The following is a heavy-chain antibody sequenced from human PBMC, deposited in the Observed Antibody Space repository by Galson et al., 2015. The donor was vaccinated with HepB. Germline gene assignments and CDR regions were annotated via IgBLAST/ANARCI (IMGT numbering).Heavy chain of an antibody. CDR2: INSDGSST. J-gene: IGHJ4*02. Sequence: SLRLSCAASGFTFSSYRMHWVRQAPGKGLVWVSRINSDGSSTSYADSVKGRFTISRDNAKNTMYLQMNSLIAEDTAVYYCARDLTYYDSLTGSFVKYFDYWGQGTLVTVSS. D-gene: IGHD3-9*01. CDR3: ARDLTYYDSLTGSFVKYFDY. CDR1: GFTFSSYR. V-gene: IGHV3-74*01.